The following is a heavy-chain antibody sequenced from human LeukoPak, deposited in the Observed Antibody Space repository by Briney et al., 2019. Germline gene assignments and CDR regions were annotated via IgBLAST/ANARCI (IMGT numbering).Heavy chain of an antibody. V-gene: IGHV3-48*04. CDR3: AIPPLSGTGSSRPLAGINV. CDR1: GFSFSIYS. CDR2: ISHTGSTM. Sequence: HPGGSLGLSCAASGFSFSIYSLNWVRQAPGKGLEWVSYISHTGSTMSYADSVKGRFTISRDNAKNSLYLQMNSLRAEDTAVYYCAIPPLSGTGSSRPLAGINVWGQGTTVTVSS. D-gene: IGHD3-10*01. J-gene: IGHJ6*02.